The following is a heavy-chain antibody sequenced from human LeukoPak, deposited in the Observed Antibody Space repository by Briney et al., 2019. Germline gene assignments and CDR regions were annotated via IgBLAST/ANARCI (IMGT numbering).Heavy chain of an antibody. Sequence: GGALKISFKGSGYRFTSYWIGWARPMPGKGREWMGIIYPGDSDTRYSPSFQGQVTISADKSICTAYLQWSSLKASDTAMYYCARLGYDFWSGYLFDRWGQGTLVTVSS. J-gene: IGHJ5*02. CDR1: GYRFTSYW. CDR2: IYPGDSDT. CDR3: ARLGYDFWSGYLFDR. V-gene: IGHV5-51*01. D-gene: IGHD3-3*01.